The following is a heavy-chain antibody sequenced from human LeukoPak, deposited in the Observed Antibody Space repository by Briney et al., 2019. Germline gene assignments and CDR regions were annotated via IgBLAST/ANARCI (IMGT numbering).Heavy chain of an antibody. J-gene: IGHJ4*02. CDR2: INIDGSIT. Sequence: QPGGSLRLSCAASGFTFSTSWMYWVRQAPGKGLMYVSRINIDGSITTYADSVKGRFTISRDNTKNTLYLQTNSLRAEDTAVYYCARDPEVGATRFHIDYWGQGTLVTVSS. CDR1: GFTFSTSW. CDR3: ARDPEVGATRFHIDY. V-gene: IGHV3-74*01. D-gene: IGHD1-26*01.